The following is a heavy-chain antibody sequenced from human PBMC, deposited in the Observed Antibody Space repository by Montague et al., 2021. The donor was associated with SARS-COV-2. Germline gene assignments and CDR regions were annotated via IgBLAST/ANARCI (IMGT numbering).Heavy chain of an antibody. J-gene: IGHJ6*02. V-gene: IGHV4-34*01. CDR1: GGSFSGYY. Sequence: SETLSLTCAVYGGSFSGYYWSWIRQPPGKGLEWIGEISHSGSTNYNPSLKSRVTISIDTSKNQFSLKLSSVTAADTAVYYCARDRPESWRISPGLAGLFATGVHSASGMDVWGRGTTVTVS. CDR3: ARDRPESWRISPGLAGLFATGVHSASGMDV. D-gene: IGHD3-22*01. CDR2: ISHSGST.